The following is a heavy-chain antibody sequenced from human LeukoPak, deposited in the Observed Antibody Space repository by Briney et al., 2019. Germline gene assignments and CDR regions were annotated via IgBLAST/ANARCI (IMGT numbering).Heavy chain of an antibody. V-gene: IGHV1-69*01. CDR3: ARDKTGIVGATALDY. CDR2: IIPIFGTA. CDR1: GGTFSSYA. D-gene: IGHD1-26*01. J-gene: IGHJ4*02. Sequence: SVKVSCKASGGTFSSYAISWVRQAPGQGLEWMGGIIPIFGTANYAQKFQGRVTITADESTSTAYMELSRLRSEDTAVYYCARDKTGIVGATALDYWGQGTLVTVSS.